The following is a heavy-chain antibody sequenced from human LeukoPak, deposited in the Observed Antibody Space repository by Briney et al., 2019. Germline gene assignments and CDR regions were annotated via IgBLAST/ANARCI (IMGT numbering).Heavy chain of an antibody. CDR2: ISGGTT. D-gene: IGHD3-10*01. CDR3: AKSVYHSGNY. J-gene: IGHJ4*02. Sequence: PGGSLRPSCAASGFTISTYGMSWVRQAPGKGLEWVSSISGGTTYYADSVKGRFTISRDNSKNTVSLQMNSLRAEGTAVYYCAKSVYHSGNYWGQGTLVTVSS. CDR1: GFTISTYG. V-gene: IGHV3-23*01.